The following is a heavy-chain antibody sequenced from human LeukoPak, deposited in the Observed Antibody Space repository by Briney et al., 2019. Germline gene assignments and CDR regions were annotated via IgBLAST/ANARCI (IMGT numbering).Heavy chain of an antibody. CDR3: AGDRQMIEGDYFDY. Sequence: ASVKVSCKASGYTFTSYGISWVRQAPGQGLEWMGWISAYNGNTNYAQKLQGRVTMTTDTSTSTAYMELRSLRSDDTAVYYCAGDRQMIEGDYFDYWGQETLVTVSS. D-gene: IGHD3-22*01. J-gene: IGHJ4*02. CDR1: GYTFTSYG. V-gene: IGHV1-18*01. CDR2: ISAYNGNT.